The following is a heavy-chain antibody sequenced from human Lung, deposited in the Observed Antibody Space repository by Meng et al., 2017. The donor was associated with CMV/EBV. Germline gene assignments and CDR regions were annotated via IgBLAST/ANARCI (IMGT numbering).Heavy chain of an antibody. D-gene: IGHD1-14*01. J-gene: IGHJ4*02. CDR2: IYYTGSA. CDR3: AKTTMGRPPDY. Sequence: SETLSLTCTVSGGSITSSNYYWGWIRQPPGKGLEWIGTIYYTGSAYYNPSLQSRVTISVDTSQNQFSLKLSSMTAADTAVYYCAKTTMGRPPDYWGQGTLVXVSS. CDR1: GGSITSSNYY. V-gene: IGHV4-39*07.